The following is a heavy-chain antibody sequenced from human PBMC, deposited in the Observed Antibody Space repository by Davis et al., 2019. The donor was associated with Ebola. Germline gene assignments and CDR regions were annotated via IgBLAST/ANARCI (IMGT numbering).Heavy chain of an antibody. D-gene: IGHD2-21*01. V-gene: IGHV1-69*13. Sequence: SVKVSCKASGGTFSSYAISWVRQAPGQGLEWMGGIIPIFGTANYAQKFQGRVTITADESTSTAYMELSSLRSEDTAVYYCTTTINWCGDIDYWGQGTLVTVSS. CDR2: IIPIFGTA. J-gene: IGHJ4*02. CDR1: GGTFSSYA. CDR3: TTTINWCGDIDY.